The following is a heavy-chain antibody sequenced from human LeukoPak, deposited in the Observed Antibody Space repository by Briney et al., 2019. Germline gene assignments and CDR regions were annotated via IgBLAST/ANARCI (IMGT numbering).Heavy chain of an antibody. CDR1: GFTFKNFA. CDR2: ITGSGGTT. D-gene: IGHD4-17*01. J-gene: IGHJ3*02. CDR3: AKDPNGDYIGTFDI. Sequence: PGGSLSLSCAASGFTFKNFALTWFGQAQGKGLGWFAVITGSGGTTYYADSVKGRFTISRDNSKNTLYLEMNSLRAEDTAVYYCAKDPNGDYIGTFDIWGQGTMVTVSS. V-gene: IGHV3-23*01.